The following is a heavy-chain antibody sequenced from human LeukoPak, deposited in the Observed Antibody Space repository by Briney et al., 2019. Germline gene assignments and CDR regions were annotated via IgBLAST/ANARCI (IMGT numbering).Heavy chain of an antibody. Sequence: SGTLSLTCAVSGGSISSSNWWSWVRQPPGKGLEWIGEIYHSGSTNYNPSLKSRVTISVDTSKNQFSLKLSSVTAADTAVYYCARRGRLGYCSGGSCYSFGYYYYYMDVWGKGTTVTISS. CDR1: GGSISSSNW. CDR3: ARRGRLGYCSGGSCYSFGYYYYYMDV. D-gene: IGHD2-15*01. CDR2: IYHSGST. J-gene: IGHJ6*03. V-gene: IGHV4-4*02.